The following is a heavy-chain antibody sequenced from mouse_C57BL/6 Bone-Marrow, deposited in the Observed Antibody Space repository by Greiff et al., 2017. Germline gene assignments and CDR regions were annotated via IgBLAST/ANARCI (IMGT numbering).Heavy chain of an antibody. CDR3: ARSYGNYGY. CDR2: IDPSDSYT. CDR1: GYTFTSYW. D-gene: IGHD2-1*01. J-gene: IGHJ2*01. V-gene: IGHV1-50*01. Sequence: QVQLQQPGAELVKPGASVKLSCKASGYTFTSYWMQWVKQRPGQGLEWIGEIDPSDSYTNYNQKFKGKATLTVDTSSSTAYMQLSSLTSEDSAVXYCARSYGNYGYWGQGTTLTVSS.